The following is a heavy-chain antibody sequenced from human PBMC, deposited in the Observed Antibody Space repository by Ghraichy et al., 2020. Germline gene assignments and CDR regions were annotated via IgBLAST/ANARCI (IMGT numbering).Heavy chain of an antibody. V-gene: IGHV3-33*01. CDR3: VRQYYDVLASSYKPSIRPHYFVDF. CDR1: GFTFSHYG. D-gene: IGHD3-9*01. CDR2: IWYDASYK. J-gene: IGHJ4*02. Sequence: GGSLRLSCAPSGFTFSHYGMHWVRQAPGKGLEWVAFIWYDASYKFYSDSVKGRFTISRDNSDNRLYLDVNALRAEDTAVYFCVRQYYDVLASSYKPSIRPHYFVDFWGQGTLVTVSS.